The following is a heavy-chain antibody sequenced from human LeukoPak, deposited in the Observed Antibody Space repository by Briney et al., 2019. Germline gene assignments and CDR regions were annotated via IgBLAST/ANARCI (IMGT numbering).Heavy chain of an antibody. CDR2: IRYDGSNK. J-gene: IGHJ4*02. CDR3: VRDAQRLRDY. Sequence: PGGSLRLPCAASGFTFSSYGMHWVRQAPGKGLEWVAYIRYDGSNKYYEDSMKGRFTISRDNAENSVYLQMNSLRAEDAAVYYCVRDAQRLRDYWGQGTLVTVSS. CDR1: GFTFSSYG. D-gene: IGHD3-16*01. V-gene: IGHV3-30*02.